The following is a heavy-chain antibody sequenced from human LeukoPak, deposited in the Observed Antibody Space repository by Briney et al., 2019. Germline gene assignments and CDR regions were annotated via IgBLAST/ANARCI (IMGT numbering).Heavy chain of an antibody. CDR1: GFTFSSYA. D-gene: IGHD1-26*01. J-gene: IGHJ4*02. V-gene: IGHV3-30-3*01. CDR2: ISYDGSNK. CDR3: ARGRYPLGIFDY. Sequence: PGGSLRLSCAASGFTFSSYAMHWVRQAPGKGLEWVAVISYDGSNKYYADSVKGRFTISRDNAKNSLYLQMNSLRAEDTAVYYCARGRYPLGIFDYWGQGTLVTVSS.